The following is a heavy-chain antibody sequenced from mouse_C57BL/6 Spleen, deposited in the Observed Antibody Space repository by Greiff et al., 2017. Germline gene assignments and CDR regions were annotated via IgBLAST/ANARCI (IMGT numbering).Heavy chain of an antibody. V-gene: IGHV5-4*01. D-gene: IGHD1-1*01. CDR3: ARDEVNYYGSSPFAY. Sequence: DVMLVESGGGLVKPGGSLKLSCAASGFTFSSYAMSWVRQTPEKRLEWVATISDGGSYTYYPDNVKGRFTISRDNAKNNLYLQMSHLKSEDTAMXYCARDEVNYYGSSPFAYWGQGTLVTVSA. CDR2: ISDGGSYT. CDR1: GFTFSSYA. J-gene: IGHJ3*01.